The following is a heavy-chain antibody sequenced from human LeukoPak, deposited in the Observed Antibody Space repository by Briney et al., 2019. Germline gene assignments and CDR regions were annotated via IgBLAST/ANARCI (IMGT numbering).Heavy chain of an antibody. CDR3: ARPSSSRWYAPFF. CDR2: ISSKGDYT. Sequence: PGGSLRLSCAASGFTFSTYVMHWVRQAPGKGLEYVAAISSKGDYTHYANSVKGRFTISRDNSKNTLFLEMGSLRAEDMAVYYCARPSSSRWYAPFFWGQGTLVTVSS. J-gene: IGHJ4*02. V-gene: IGHV3-64*01. CDR1: GFTFSTYV. D-gene: IGHD6-19*01.